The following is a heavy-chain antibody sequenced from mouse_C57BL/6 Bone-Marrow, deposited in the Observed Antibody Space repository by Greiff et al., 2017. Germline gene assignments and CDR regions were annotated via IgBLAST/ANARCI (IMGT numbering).Heavy chain of an antibody. CDR2: ISDGGSYT. CDR1: GFTFSSYA. CDR3: ARGRESLLLLRGMDY. D-gene: IGHD1-1*01. Sequence: EVQVVESGGGLVKPGGSLKLSCAASGFTFSSYAMSWVRQTPEKRLEWVATISDGGSYTYYPDNVKGRFTISRDNAKNNLYLQMSHLKSEDTAMYYCARGRESLLLLRGMDYWGQGTSVTVSS. V-gene: IGHV5-4*01. J-gene: IGHJ4*01.